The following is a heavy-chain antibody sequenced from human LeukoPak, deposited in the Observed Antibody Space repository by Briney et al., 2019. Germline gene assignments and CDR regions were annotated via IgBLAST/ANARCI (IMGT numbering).Heavy chain of an antibody. CDR1: GYTFTSYG. Sequence: GASVKVSCKASGYTFTSYGISWVRQAPGQGLEWMGWISAYNGNTNYAQKLQGRVTMTTDTSTSTAYMELRSLRSDDTAVYYCARDRLSMGNWNYRSYHYYYMDVWGKGTTVTVSS. V-gene: IGHV1-18*01. CDR2: ISAYNGNT. CDR3: ARDRLSMGNWNYRSYHYYYMDV. D-gene: IGHD1-7*01. J-gene: IGHJ6*03.